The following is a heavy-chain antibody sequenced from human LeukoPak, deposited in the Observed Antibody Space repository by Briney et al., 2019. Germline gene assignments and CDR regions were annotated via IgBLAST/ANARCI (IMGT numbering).Heavy chain of an antibody. CDR1: GFTFSDYY. CDR3: ARVSVQYGRAFDI. V-gene: IGHV3-11*04. Sequence: GGSLRLSCAASGFTFSDYYMTWLRQAPGKGLEWASYISSRGSTIYYADSVKGRFTISRDNAKNSLYLQMKSLRAEDTAVYYCARVSVQYGRAFDIWGHGTMVTVSS. D-gene: IGHD1-1*01. J-gene: IGHJ3*02. CDR2: ISSRGSTI.